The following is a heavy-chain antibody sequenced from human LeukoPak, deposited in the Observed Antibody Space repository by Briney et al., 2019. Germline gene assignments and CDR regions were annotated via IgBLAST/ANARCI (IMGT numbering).Heavy chain of an antibody. D-gene: IGHD6-19*01. J-gene: IGHJ3*02. CDR2: ISYDGSNK. CDR1: GFTFSSYG. CDR3: AKRIAVAVKAILGDAFDI. Sequence: AGGSLRLSCAASGFTFSSYGMHWVRQTPGKGLEWVAVISYDGSNKYYADSVKGRFTISRDNSKNTLYLQMNSLRSEDTAMYYCAKRIAVAVKAILGDAFDIWGQGTMVTVSS. V-gene: IGHV3-30*18.